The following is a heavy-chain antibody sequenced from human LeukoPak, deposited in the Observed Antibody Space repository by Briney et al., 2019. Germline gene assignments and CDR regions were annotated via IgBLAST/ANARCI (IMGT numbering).Heavy chain of an antibody. CDR3: ARAVSGYVDY. Sequence: GGSLRLSCSASGFTFSTYSMHWVRQAPGKGLEYVSAITSNGDNTYYADSVKGRFIVSRDNSKNTLYLQMNSLRVEDTAVYYCARAVSGYVDYWGQGNLVTVSS. V-gene: IGHV3-64*04. CDR2: ITSNGDNT. D-gene: IGHD3-3*01. J-gene: IGHJ4*02. CDR1: GFTFSTYS.